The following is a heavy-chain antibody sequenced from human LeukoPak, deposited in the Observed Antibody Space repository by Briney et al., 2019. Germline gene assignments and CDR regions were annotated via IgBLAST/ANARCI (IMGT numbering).Heavy chain of an antibody. CDR3: AKDISFSPRSSDRAEYFQH. CDR2: ISGDGGST. J-gene: IGHJ1*01. V-gene: IGHV3-43*02. CDR1: GFTFDDYA. Sequence: GGSLRLSCAASGFTFDDYAMHWVRQAPGKGLEWVSLISGDGGSTYYADSVKGRFTISRDNSKNSLYLQMNSLRTEDTALYYCAKDISFSPRSSDRAEYFQHWGQGTLVTVSS. D-gene: IGHD6-19*01.